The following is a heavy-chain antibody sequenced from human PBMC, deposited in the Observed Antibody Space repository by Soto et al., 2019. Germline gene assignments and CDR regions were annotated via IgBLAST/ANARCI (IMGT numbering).Heavy chain of an antibody. CDR1: DDSINSDKYY. CDR3: ARLEGLATISYYFDF. CDR2: IYYRGNA. V-gene: IGHV4-39*01. Sequence: QLQLQESGPGLVKPSETLSLTCSVSDDSINSDKYYWGWIRQPPGKGLEWIGSIYYRGNAYYNPSPQTRVTISLVKSRSQFSLKLNSVTAADSAVYFCARLEGLATISYYFDFWGPGALVTVSS. J-gene: IGHJ4*02. D-gene: IGHD3-9*01.